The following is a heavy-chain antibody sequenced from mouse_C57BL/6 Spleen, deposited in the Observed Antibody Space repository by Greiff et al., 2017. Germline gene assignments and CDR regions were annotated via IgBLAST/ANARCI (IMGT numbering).Heavy chain of an antibody. CDR2: IDPANGNP. V-gene: IGHV14-3*01. Sequence: VQLQQSVAELVRPGASVKLSCTASGFNIKNTYMHWVKQRPEQGLEWIGRIDPANGNPKYAPKFQGKATIPAATSSNTAYLQLSSLTSEHTAIYYGARDYGCNCRYFDDWGTGTTVTVSS. CDR3: ARDYGCNCRYFDD. J-gene: IGHJ1*03. CDR1: GFNIKNTY. D-gene: IGHD1-1*01.